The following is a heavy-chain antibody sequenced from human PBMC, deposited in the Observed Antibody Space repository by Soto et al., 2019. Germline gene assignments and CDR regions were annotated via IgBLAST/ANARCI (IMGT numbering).Heavy chain of an antibody. J-gene: IGHJ4*02. V-gene: IGHV3-9*01. CDR1: GFTFDNYA. CDR3: AKDVSPDPYTFGWWGYFDY. Sequence: PGGSLRLSCAASGFTFDNYAIHWVRQAPGKGLEWVSGISWNSGSRGYADSVKGRSTMSRDNAQNSVYLEMNSLKVEDTAFYYCAKDVSPDPYTFGWWGYFDYWGQGTLVTVSS. D-gene: IGHD6-19*01. CDR2: ISWNSGSR.